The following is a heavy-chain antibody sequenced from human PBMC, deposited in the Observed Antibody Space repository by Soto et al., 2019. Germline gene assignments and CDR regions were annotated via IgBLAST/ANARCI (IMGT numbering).Heavy chain of an antibody. CDR2: ISGSGGTT. V-gene: IGHV3-23*01. CDR1: GFTFRNYA. CDR3: AREILLWFGELLSSNTGFDY. D-gene: IGHD3-10*01. J-gene: IGHJ4*02. Sequence: GGSLRLSCAASGFTFRNYAMSWARQAPGKGLEWVSAISGSGGTTHYADSVKGRFTISRDNSKNQFSLQLNSVTPEDTAVYYCAREILLWFGELLSSNTGFDYWGQGTLVTVSS.